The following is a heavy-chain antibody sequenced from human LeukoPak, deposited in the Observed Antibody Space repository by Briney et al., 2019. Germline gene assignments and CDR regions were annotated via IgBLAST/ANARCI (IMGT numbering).Heavy chain of an antibody. V-gene: IGHV4-34*01. CDR3: ATGSQLGSYNWFDP. J-gene: IGHJ5*02. Sequence: PSETLSLTCAVYGASFCEYYWSWIRQPPGKGLEWIGEIDHSRSTKYNPSLRGRVTISLDTSKNQFSLDLTSVTAADTAVYYCATGSQLGSYNWFDPWGRGTLVTVSS. D-gene: IGHD1-1*01. CDR1: GASFCEYY. CDR2: IDHSRST.